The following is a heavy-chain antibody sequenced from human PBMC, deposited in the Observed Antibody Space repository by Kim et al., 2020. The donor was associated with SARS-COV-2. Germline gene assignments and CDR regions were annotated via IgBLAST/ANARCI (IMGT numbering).Heavy chain of an antibody. J-gene: IGHJ5*02. V-gene: IGHV3-49*03. CDR2: IRSKAYGGTT. Sequence: GGSLRLSCTASGFTFGDYAMSWFRQAPGKGLEWVGFIRSKAYGGTTEYAASVKGRFTISRDDSKSIAYLQMNSLKTEDTAVYYCTRDHAGYSSSWYGFNNWFDPWGQGTLVTVSS. CDR3: TRDHAGYSSSWYGFNNWFDP. CDR1: GFTFGDYA. D-gene: IGHD6-13*01.